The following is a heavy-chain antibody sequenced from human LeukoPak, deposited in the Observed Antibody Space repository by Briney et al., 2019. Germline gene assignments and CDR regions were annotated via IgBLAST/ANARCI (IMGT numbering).Heavy chain of an antibody. CDR2: ISWNSGSM. D-gene: IGHD3-3*01. Sequence: GGSLRLSCAASGFTFDDYAMHWVRQAPGKGLEWVSGISWNSGSMDYADSVKGRFTISRDNAKNSLYLQMNSLRAEDMALYYCAKSGDEWYFDYWGQGTLVTVSS. J-gene: IGHJ4*02. V-gene: IGHV3-9*03. CDR3: AKSGDEWYFDY. CDR1: GFTFDDYA.